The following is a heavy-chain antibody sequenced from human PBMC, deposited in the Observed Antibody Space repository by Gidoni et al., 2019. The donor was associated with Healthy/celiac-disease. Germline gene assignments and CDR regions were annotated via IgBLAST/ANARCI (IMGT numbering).Heavy chain of an antibody. CDR1: GFTFSSYA. Sequence: QVQLVESGGGVVQPGRSLRLSCAASGFTFSSYAMHWVRQAPGKGLEWVAVISYDGSNKYYADSVKGRFTISRDNSENTLYLQMNSLRAEDTAVYYCAGPEFDYWGQGTLVTVSS. CDR2: ISYDGSNK. CDR3: AGPEFDY. J-gene: IGHJ4*02. V-gene: IGHV3-30-3*01.